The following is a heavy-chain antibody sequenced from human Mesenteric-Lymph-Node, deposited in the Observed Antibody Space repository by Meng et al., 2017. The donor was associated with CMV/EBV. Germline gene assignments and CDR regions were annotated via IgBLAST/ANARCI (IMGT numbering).Heavy chain of an antibody. Sequence: ASVKVSCKASRYTFTGYYIHWVRQAPGQGLEWMGWIDPNSGGTNYAQKFQGRVTMTRDTSISTVYMELSRLRSDDTAVYYCARGAYDFWSGYGYWGQGTLVTVSS. D-gene: IGHD3-3*01. CDR3: ARGAYDFWSGYGY. CDR1: RYTFTGYY. CDR2: IDPNSGGT. J-gene: IGHJ4*02. V-gene: IGHV1-2*02.